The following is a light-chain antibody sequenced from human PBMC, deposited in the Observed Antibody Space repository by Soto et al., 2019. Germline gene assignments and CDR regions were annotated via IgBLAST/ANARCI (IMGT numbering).Light chain of an antibody. CDR3: HQYGGSPWT. J-gene: IGKJ1*01. Sequence: EVVMTQSPGTLSVSPGERASLSCRASQSVSGNLAWYQQTPGQAPRLLIHGASTRATGIPARFSGSGSGTDFTLTISRLEPEDFAVYYCHQYGGSPWTFGQGTKVDIK. CDR1: QSVSGN. V-gene: IGKV3-15*01. CDR2: GAS.